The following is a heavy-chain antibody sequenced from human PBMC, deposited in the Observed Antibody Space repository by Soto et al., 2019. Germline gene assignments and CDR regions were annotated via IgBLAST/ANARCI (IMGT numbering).Heavy chain of an antibody. J-gene: IGHJ6*02. CDR3: ARXXVIXNSYXGLDV. V-gene: IGHV3-72*01. D-gene: IGHD3-10*01. Sequence: EVQLVESGGGLVQPGGSLRLSCVASGFSFNDHYMDWVRQAPGKGLEWVGRSRNKANSYSTDYAASVKGRFTISRDDPETSLHRQMNSLKMEDPAVYYCARXXVIXNSYXGLDVWGQGTTVTVSS. CDR2: SRNKANSYST. CDR1: GFSFNDHY.